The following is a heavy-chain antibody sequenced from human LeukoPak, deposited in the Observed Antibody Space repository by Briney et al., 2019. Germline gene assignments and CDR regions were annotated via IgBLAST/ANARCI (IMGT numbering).Heavy chain of an antibody. Sequence: PGGSLRLSCATSGFDFSTFWMHWGRQAPGNGLVWVARINSDGNIISYADSVKGRFTISRDNAKNTLYLQMSSLRAEDTAVYYCATYLTLDSTWGQGTLVSVSS. CDR3: ATYLTLDST. CDR1: GFDFSTFW. J-gene: IGHJ5*02. V-gene: IGHV3-74*01. D-gene: IGHD6-13*01. CDR2: INSDGNII.